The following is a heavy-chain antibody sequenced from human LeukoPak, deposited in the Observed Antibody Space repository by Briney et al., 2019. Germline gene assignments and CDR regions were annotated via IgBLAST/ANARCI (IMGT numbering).Heavy chain of an antibody. CDR1: GYTFPGYF. Sequence: GASVKVSCKASGYTFPGYFMHWLRQAPGQGLEWMGWINPNSGGTNYAQKFQGRVTMTRDTSISTAYMELSRLRSDDTAVFYCARNLIAVNWFDPWGQGTLVTVSS. D-gene: IGHD6-19*01. V-gene: IGHV1-2*02. CDR2: INPNSGGT. J-gene: IGHJ5*02. CDR3: ARNLIAVNWFDP.